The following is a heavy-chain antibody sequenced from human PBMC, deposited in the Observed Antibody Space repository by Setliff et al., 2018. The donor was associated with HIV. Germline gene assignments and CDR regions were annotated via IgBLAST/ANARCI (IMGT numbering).Heavy chain of an antibody. D-gene: IGHD2-15*01. CDR3: ARVLAGLNWFDP. J-gene: IGHJ5*02. V-gene: IGHV1-2*02. CDR2: INPNRGAT. CDR1: AYTFTTYD. Sequence: ASVKVSCKASAYTFTTYDINWVRQATGQGLEWIGWINPNRGATNFAQKFLGRVTMTRDTSISTAYLELSSLTSDDTAVYYCARVLAGLNWFDPWGQGTLVTVSS.